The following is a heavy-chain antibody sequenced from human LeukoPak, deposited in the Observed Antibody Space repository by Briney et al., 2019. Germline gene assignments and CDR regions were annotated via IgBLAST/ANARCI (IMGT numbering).Heavy chain of an antibody. V-gene: IGHV3-66*01. Sequence: GGSLRLSCAASGFTVSSNYMSWVRQAPGKGLEWVSVLYSGGSTYYADSVKGRFTISRDNSKNTLYLQMNSLRAEDTAMYYCARDRDCSSASCTLYYYGMDVWGQGTTVTVSS. D-gene: IGHD2-2*01. CDR2: LYSGGST. CDR1: GFTVSSNY. CDR3: ARDRDCSSASCTLYYYGMDV. J-gene: IGHJ6*02.